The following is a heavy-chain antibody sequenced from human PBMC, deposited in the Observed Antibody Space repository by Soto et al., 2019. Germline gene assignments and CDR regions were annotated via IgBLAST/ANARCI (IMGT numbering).Heavy chain of an antibody. V-gene: IGHV1-2*02. Sequence: QVQLVQSGAEVKKPGASVKVPCKASGYTFTAYSIHWVRQAPGQGLEWMGWINPNDGDTNYAQNFQDRVPMTSDTSITTVYMDLSRLTSDDTAVYFCARDSYSGSYVHWGQGTLVTVSS. D-gene: IGHD1-26*01. CDR1: GYTFTAYS. CDR3: ARDSYSGSYVH. CDR2: INPNDGDT. J-gene: IGHJ4*02.